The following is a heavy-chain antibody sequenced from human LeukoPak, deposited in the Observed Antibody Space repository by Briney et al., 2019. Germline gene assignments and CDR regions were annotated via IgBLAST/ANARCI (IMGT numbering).Heavy chain of an antibody. CDR2: INPNSGGT. J-gene: IGHJ4*02. V-gene: IGHV1-2*02. D-gene: IGHD2-2*01. Sequence: EASVKVSCKASGYTFTGYYMHWVRQAPGQGLEWMGWINPNSGGTNYAQKFQGRVTMTRDTSISTAYMELSRLRSDDTAVYYCARLQPLVIPAAKLGFDYWGQGTLVTVSS. CDR3: ARLQPLVIPAAKLGFDY. CDR1: GYTFTGYY.